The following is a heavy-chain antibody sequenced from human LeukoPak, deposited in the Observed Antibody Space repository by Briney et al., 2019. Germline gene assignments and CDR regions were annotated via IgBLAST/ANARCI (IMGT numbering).Heavy chain of an antibody. CDR2: IWYDGSNK. J-gene: IGHJ3*02. Sequence: GGSLRLSCAASGFTFSSYGMHWVRQAAGKGLEWVAVIWYDGSNKYYTDSVKGRFIISRDNSKNTLYLQMDSLRAEDTAVYYCARQVAFAFDIWGQGTLVTVS. D-gene: IGHD5-12*01. V-gene: IGHV3-33*01. CDR3: ARQVAFAFDI. CDR1: GFTFSSYG.